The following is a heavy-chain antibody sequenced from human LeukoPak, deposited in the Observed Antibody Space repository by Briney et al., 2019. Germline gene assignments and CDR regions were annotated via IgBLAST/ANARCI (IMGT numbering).Heavy chain of an antibody. J-gene: IGHJ6*03. V-gene: IGHV1-18*01. CDR3: ARVQPTVTDYYYYMDV. Sequence: GASVKVSCKASGYTFTSYGISWVRQAPGQGLEWMGWISAYNGNTNYAQKLQGRVTMTTDTSTSTAYMELRSLRSDDTAVYYCARVQPTVTDYYYYMDVWGKGTTVTVSS. CDR2: ISAYNGNT. CDR1: GYTFTSYG. D-gene: IGHD4-11*01.